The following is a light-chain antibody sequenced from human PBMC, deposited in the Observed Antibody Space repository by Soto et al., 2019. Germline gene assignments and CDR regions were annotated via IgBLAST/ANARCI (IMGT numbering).Light chain of an antibody. CDR1: SSNIGSNT. Sequence: QAVVTQPPSASGTPRQRVTISCSGSSSNIGSNTVNWYQQLPGTAPKLLIYSNNQRPSGVPDRFSGSKSGTSASLAISGLQSEDEADYYCAAWDDSLNVVFGGGTKLTVL. CDR3: AAWDDSLNVV. CDR2: SNN. V-gene: IGLV1-44*01. J-gene: IGLJ2*01.